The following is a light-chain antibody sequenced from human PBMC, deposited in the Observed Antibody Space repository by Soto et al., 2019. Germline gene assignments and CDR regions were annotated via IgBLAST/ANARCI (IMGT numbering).Light chain of an antibody. CDR2: DVN. J-gene: IGLJ2*01. CDR1: SSDVGAYNY. V-gene: IGLV2-14*03. CDR3: SSYTSSSTLI. Sequence: QSALTQPASVSGSPGQSITISCTGTSSDVGAYNYVSWYQQHPGKAPKVMIYDVNNRPSGVSNRFSGSKSGSTASLTISGLQAEDEADYYCSSYTSSSTLIFGGGTKLTVL.